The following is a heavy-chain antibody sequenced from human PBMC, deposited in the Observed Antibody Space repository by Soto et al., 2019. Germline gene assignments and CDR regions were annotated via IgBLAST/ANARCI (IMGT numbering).Heavy chain of an antibody. CDR1: GFTFDEYA. CDR3: AKVGGLGSYFGWGMDV. CDR2: ISWNSDTI. V-gene: IGHV3-9*01. J-gene: IGHJ6*02. D-gene: IGHD3-10*01. Sequence: DVQLVESGGGLVQPGRSLRLSCVASGFTFDEYAMHWVRQPPGKGLEWVSGISWNSDTIGYADSVKGRFTISRDNVKNSLYLQMNSLRPEDTALYYCAKVGGLGSYFGWGMDVWGQGTTVTVSS.